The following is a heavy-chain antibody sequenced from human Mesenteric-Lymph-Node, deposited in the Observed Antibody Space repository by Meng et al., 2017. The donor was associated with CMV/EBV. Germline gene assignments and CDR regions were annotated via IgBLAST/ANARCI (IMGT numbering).Heavy chain of an antibody. D-gene: IGHD3-16*01. J-gene: IGHJ3*02. CDR1: GFTFSSYA. Sequence: GGSLRLSCAASGFTFSSYAMHWVRQAPGKGLEWVAVISYDGSNKYYADSVKGRFTISRDNSKNTLYLQMNSLRAEDTAVYYCASGGSDWRAFDIWGQGTMVTVSS. CDR2: ISYDGSNK. V-gene: IGHV3-30*04. CDR3: ASGGSDWRAFDI.